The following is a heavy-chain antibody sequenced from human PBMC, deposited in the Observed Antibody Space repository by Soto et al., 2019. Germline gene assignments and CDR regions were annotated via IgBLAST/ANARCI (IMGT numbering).Heavy chain of an antibody. CDR3: ARYYYDSSGYTGGRYAFDI. Sequence: ASVKVSCKASGGTFSSYAISWVRQAPGQGLEWMGGIIPIFGTANYAQKFQGRVTITADESTSTAYMELSSLRSEDTAVYYCARYYYDSSGYTGGRYAFDIWGQGKMVTVSS. CDR2: IIPIFGTA. V-gene: IGHV1-69*13. CDR1: GGTFSSYA. J-gene: IGHJ3*02. D-gene: IGHD3-22*01.